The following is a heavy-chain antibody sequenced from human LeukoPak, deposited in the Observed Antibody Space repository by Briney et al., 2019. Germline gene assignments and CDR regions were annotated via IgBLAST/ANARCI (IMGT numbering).Heavy chain of an antibody. D-gene: IGHD5-12*01. V-gene: IGHV3-74*01. CDR3: ARGPSGYHNT. CDR2: INNDGSST. CDR1: GFPFSSYW. J-gene: IGHJ4*02. Sequence: GGSLRLSCAASGFPFSSYWMHWVRQAPGKGLVWVARINNDGSSTSYADSVKGRFTISRDNAKNTLYLQMNSLRAEDTAVYYCARGPSGYHNTGGQGTLVTVSS.